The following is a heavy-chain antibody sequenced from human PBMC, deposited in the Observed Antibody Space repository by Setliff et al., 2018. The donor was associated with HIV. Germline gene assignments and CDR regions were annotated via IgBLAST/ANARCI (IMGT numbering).Heavy chain of an antibody. V-gene: IGHV4-38-2*02. CDR2: IFQSGST. CDR1: GYSINSDYY. J-gene: IGHJ6*03. CDR3: ARGRSYYDNSGAALYYFYYMDV. D-gene: IGHD3-22*01. Sequence: SETLSLTCTVSGYSINSDYYWAWIRQPPGRGLEWIGHIFQSGSTYYSPSLKNRVSMSVDTSQNQFSLKLSSVTAADTAVYYCARGRSYYDNSGAALYYFYYMDVWGKGTTVTAP.